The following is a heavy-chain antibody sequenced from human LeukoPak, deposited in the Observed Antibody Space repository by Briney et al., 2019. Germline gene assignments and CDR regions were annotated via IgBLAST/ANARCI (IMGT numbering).Heavy chain of an antibody. D-gene: IGHD3-10*01. CDR3: ARDSGSGGFDI. CDR1: GGTFSSYA. Sequence: VASVKVSCKASGGTFSSYAISWVRQAPGQGLGWMGGIIPIFGTANYAQKFQGGVTITADESTSTAYMELSSLRSEDTAVYYCARDSGSGGFDIWGQGTMVTVSS. V-gene: IGHV1-69*01. CDR2: IIPIFGTA. J-gene: IGHJ3*02.